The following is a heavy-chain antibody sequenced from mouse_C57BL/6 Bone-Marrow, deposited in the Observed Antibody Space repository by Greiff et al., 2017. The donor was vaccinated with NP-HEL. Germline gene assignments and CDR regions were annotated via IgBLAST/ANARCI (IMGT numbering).Heavy chain of an antibody. CDR1: GFTFSSCA. CDR3: ARELPYFDY. CDR2: ISDGGSYT. D-gene: IGHD1-1*01. Sequence: DVQLVESGGGLVKPGGSLKLSCAASGFTFSSCAMSWVRQTPEKRLEWVATISDGGSYTYYPDNVKGRFTISRDNAKNNLYLQMSHLKSEDTAMYYCARELPYFDYWGQGTTLTVSS. J-gene: IGHJ2*01. V-gene: IGHV5-4*01.